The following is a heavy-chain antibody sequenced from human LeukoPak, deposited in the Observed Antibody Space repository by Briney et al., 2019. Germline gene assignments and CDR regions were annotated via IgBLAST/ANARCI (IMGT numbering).Heavy chain of an antibody. J-gene: IGHJ4*02. CDR2: MKSNNGHT. CDR3: ARGPPILGMVGY. Sequence: ASVTVSCTASGYTFTSFDINWVRQATGQGLEWMGWMKSNNGHTGYAQKFQGRVTMTRDTSISTAYMELSSLTFEDTAVYYCARGPPILGMVGYWGQGTLVTVSS. D-gene: IGHD3-3*01. CDR1: GYTFTSFD. V-gene: IGHV1-8*02.